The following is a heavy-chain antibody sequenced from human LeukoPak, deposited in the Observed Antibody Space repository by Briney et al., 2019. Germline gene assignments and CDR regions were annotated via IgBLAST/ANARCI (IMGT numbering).Heavy chain of an antibody. CDR3: ARVDDGMRSGGSCYFDY. CDR1: GGSVSNGRFY. Sequence: PSETLSLTCTVSGGSVSNGRFYWSWIRQPPGKGLEWIGYIYYSGSTKYNPSLKSRVTMSVDTSKNQFSLKLSSVTAADTAVYYCARVDDGMRSGGSCYFDYWGQGTLVTVSS. J-gene: IGHJ4*02. CDR2: IYYSGST. V-gene: IGHV4-61*01. D-gene: IGHD2-15*01.